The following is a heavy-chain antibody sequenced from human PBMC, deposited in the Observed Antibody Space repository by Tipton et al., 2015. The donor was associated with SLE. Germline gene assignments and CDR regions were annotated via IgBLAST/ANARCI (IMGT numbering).Heavy chain of an antibody. CDR2: IYYSGRT. CDR3: ARGSKYYYYGMDV. V-gene: IGHV4-59*01. Sequence: TLSLTCTVSGGSISSYHWSWIRQPPGKGLEWIGNIYYSGRTNYNPSLKSRVTISVDTSKNQFSLKLSSATAADTAVYYCARGSKYYYYGMDVWGQGTTVTVSS. CDR1: GGSISSYH. J-gene: IGHJ6*02. D-gene: IGHD4-11*01.